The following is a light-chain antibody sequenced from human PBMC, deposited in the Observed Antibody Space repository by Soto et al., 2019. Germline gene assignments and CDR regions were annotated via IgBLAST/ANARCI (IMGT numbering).Light chain of an antibody. V-gene: IGKV1-12*02. J-gene: IGKJ4*01. CDR1: QAISSW. CDR2: ASS. Sequence: DIQMTQSPSSVSASVGDRVTITCRASQAISSWLAWYQQKPGRAPRLLIYASSSLQSGVPSRFSGSGSGTDFTLTISSLQPDDFATYYCQEANSFTFGGGNNVEIK. CDR3: QEANSFT.